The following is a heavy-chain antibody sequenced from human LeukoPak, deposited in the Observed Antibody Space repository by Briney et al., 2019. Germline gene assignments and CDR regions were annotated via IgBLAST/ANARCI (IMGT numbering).Heavy chain of an antibody. CDR1: GFTFSSYG. Sequence: SGGSLRLSCAASGFTFSSYGMHWVRQAPGKGLEWVAFIRYDGSNKYYADSVKGRFTISRDNSKNTLYLQMNSLRAEDTAVYYCAKLSDRRLAFDIWGQGTMVTVSS. CDR3: AKLSDRRLAFDI. CDR2: IRYDGSNK. D-gene: IGHD2-21*02. J-gene: IGHJ3*02. V-gene: IGHV3-30*02.